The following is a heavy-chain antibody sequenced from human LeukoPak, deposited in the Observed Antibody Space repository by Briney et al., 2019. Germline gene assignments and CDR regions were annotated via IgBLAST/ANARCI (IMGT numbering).Heavy chain of an antibody. V-gene: IGHV4-4*07. J-gene: IGHJ4*02. CDR3: ARGTWELLSYYFDY. CDR1: GGSISSYY. CDR2: IYTSGST. Sequence: SETLSLTCTVSGGSISSYYWSWIRQPAGKGLEWIGRIYTSGSTNYNPSLKSRVTMSVDTSNDQFSLKLSSVTAADTAVFYCARGTWELLSYYFDYWGQGTLVTVSS. D-gene: IGHD1-26*01.